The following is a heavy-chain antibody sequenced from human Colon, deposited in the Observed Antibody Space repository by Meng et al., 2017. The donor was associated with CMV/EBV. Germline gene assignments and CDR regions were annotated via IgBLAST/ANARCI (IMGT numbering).Heavy chain of an antibody. CDR1: GYSFTGYD. CDR2: MDPTTGRT. D-gene: IGHD3-16*01. J-gene: IGHJ1*01. Sequence: VQLVRSGARGGSPGASVMLSCKASGYSFTGYDIHWVRQAPGQGLEWMGWMDPTTGRTDYAQKFQGTVTMTRDTSISTAYLELSRLTSDDTAVYYCASHSSYVWGSHHWGQGTLVTVSS. V-gene: IGHV1-2*02. CDR3: ASHSSYVWGSHH.